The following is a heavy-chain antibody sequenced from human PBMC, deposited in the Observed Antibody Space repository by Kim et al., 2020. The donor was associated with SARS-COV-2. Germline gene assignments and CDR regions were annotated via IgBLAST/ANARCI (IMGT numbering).Heavy chain of an antibody. D-gene: IGHD3-16*01. Sequence: GGSLRLSCAASGFTFSSYGMHWVRQAPGKGLEWVAVISYDGSNKYYADSVKGRFTISRDNSKNTLYLQMNSLRAEDTAVYYCAKDISLGVGSAFGEGIFDYWGRGSLVSVSS. CDR3: AKDISLGVGSAFGEGIFDY. CDR1: GFTFSSYG. V-gene: IGHV3-30*18. J-gene: IGHJ4*02. CDR2: ISYDGSNK.